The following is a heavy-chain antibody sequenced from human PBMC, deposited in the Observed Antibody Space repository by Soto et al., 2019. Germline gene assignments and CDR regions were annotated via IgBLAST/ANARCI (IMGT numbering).Heavy chain of an antibody. D-gene: IGHD6-6*01. Sequence: PGGSLRLSCAASGVTFSTYAMSWVRQAPGKGLEWVSIITNSGGSTYYADSVKGRFTISRDNSKNTVYLQMNSLRAEDTAVYYCAKDWGWASRPFEYWGQGTLVTVSS. V-gene: IGHV3-23*01. J-gene: IGHJ4*02. CDR1: GVTFSTYA. CDR2: ITNSGGST. CDR3: AKDWGWASRPFEY.